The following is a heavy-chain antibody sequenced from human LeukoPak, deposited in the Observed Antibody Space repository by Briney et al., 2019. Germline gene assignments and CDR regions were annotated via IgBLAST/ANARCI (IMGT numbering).Heavy chain of an antibody. Sequence: ASVKVSCKASGYTFTNYDLTWVRQATGQGLEWMGWMNPNSGDTGYAQKFQGRLTMTRDTYISTAYMELSSLRSEDTAVYYCARGFAAYDTSDYAFSYYWGQGTLVTVSS. D-gene: IGHD3-22*01. J-gene: IGHJ4*02. V-gene: IGHV1-8*01. CDR2: MNPNSGDT. CDR3: ARGFAAYDTSDYAFSYY. CDR1: GYTFTNYD.